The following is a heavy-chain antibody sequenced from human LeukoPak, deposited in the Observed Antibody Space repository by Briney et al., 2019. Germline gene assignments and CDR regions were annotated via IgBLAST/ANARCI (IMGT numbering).Heavy chain of an antibody. CDR2: INPNGRST. V-gene: IGHV1-46*01. Sequence: ASVKVSCKAFGFTFTNYYMHWVRQAPGQGLEWMGLINPNGRSTSYPQKFQGRVTMTRDTSTSTVYMELSSLRSEDTAVYYCARGPSGAFDIWGQGAMVTVSS. CDR3: ARGPSGAFDI. CDR1: GFTFTNYY. J-gene: IGHJ3*02.